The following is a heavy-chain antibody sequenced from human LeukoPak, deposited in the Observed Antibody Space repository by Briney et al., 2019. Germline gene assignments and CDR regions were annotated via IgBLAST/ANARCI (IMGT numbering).Heavy chain of an antibody. CDR3: ASRNWNDDY. CDR1: GGSFSGYY. J-gene: IGHJ4*02. D-gene: IGHD1-1*01. V-gene: IGHV4-34*01. Sequence: SSETLSLTGAVYGGSFSGYYWSWIRQPPGKGLEWIGEINHSGSTNYNPSLKSRVTTSVDTSKNQFSLKLGSVTAADTAVYYCASRNWNDDYWGQGTLVTVSS. CDR2: INHSGST.